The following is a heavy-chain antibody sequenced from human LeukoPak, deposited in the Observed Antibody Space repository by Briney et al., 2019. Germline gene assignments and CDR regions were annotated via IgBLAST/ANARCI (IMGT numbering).Heavy chain of an antibody. D-gene: IGHD3-10*01. CDR1: EFTFSSYG. V-gene: IGHV3-30*02. Sequence: GGSLRLSCAASEFTFSSYGMHWVRQAPGKVLEWVAFIRYDGSNRYYTDSVRGRFAISRDNSKNTLYLLMNSLRAEDTAVFYCAMAHRYYGSGTDAFDIWGQGTMVTVSS. CDR2: IRYDGSNR. J-gene: IGHJ3*02. CDR3: AMAHRYYGSGTDAFDI.